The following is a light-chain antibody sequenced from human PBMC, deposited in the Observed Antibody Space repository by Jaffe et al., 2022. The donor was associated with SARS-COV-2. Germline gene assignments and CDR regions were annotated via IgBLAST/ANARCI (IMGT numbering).Light chain of an antibody. V-gene: IGKV1-39*01. Sequence: DIQMTQSPASLSASVGDRVTITCRAGQNIGTYLSWYQQKPGKAPRLLLYSIDKLQTGTPSRFSGIGSGTDFALIITSLQPEDFATYFCQQSHTGWTFGQGTQV. J-gene: IGKJ1*01. CDR3: QQSHTGWT. CDR2: SID. CDR1: QNIGTY.